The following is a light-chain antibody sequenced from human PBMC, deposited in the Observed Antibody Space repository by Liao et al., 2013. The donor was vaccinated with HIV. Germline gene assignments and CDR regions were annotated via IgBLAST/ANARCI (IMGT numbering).Light chain of an antibody. CDR1: NIGSKS. CDR2: YGS. V-gene: IGLV3-21*04. J-gene: IGLJ3*02. CDR3: QVWDSSSDHWV. Sequence: SYVLTQPPSVSEAPGKTARITCGGNNIGSKSVQWYQQKPGLAPVLVIYYGSDRPSGIPERFSGSNSGNTATLTISRVEAGDEADYYCQVWDSSSDHWVFGGGTKLTVL.